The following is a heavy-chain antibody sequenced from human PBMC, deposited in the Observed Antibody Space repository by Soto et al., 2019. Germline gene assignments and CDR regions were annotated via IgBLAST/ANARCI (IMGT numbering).Heavy chain of an antibody. CDR1: RDSVSSNSAS. Sequence: SQTLSLTCAISRDSVSSNSASWNWIRQSPSRGLEWLGRTYYRSKWYNDYAISVKSRITVNPDTSKNQFSLQLNSVTPEDTAVYYCASETTDAFDIWGQGTVVTVSS. D-gene: IGHD1-7*01. CDR3: ASETTDAFDI. CDR2: TYYRSKWYN. V-gene: IGHV6-1*01. J-gene: IGHJ3*02.